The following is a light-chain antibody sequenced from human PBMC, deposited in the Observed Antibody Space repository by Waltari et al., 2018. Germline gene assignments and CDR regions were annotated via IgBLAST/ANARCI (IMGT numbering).Light chain of an antibody. V-gene: IGKV3-20*01. CDR2: GAS. CDR1: QSVSRT. J-gene: IGKJ1*01. CDR3: QHYVRLPAT. Sequence: EIVLTQSPGTLSLSPGERATLSCRASQSVSRTLAWYQQKPGQAPRLLIFGASTRATGIPDRFSGSGSGTDFSLTISRLAPEDFAVYYCQHYVRLPATFGQGTKVEIK.